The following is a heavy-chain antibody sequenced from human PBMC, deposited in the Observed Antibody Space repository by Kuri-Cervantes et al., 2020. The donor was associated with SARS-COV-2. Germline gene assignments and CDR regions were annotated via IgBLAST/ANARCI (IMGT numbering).Heavy chain of an antibody. CDR3: AVEYSSSSGHQGDDY. Sequence: ASVKVSCKASGYTFTGYYMHRVRQAPGQGLEWMGWINPNSGGTNYAQKFQGRVTMTRDTSISTAYMELSRLRSDDTAVYYCAVEYSSSSGHQGDDYWGQGTLVTVSS. V-gene: IGHV1-2*02. CDR1: GYTFTGYY. J-gene: IGHJ4*02. CDR2: INPNSGGT. D-gene: IGHD6-6*01.